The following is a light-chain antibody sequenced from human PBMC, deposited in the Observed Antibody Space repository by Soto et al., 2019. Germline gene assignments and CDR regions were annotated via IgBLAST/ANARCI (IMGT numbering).Light chain of an antibody. CDR1: QGINSY. CDR3: QQLYTYPLT. V-gene: IGKV1-9*01. CDR2: TAS. J-gene: IGKJ4*01. Sequence: DIQLTQSPSFLSASVGDRVTVTCRASQGINSYLAWYQQKPGKAPKLLIYTASTLQSGVPSRFSGSGSGTEFTLTITSLQPEDFAACYCQQLYTYPLTFGGGTKVEIK.